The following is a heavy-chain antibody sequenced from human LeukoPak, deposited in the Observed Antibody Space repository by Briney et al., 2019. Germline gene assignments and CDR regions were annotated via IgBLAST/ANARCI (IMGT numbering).Heavy chain of an antibody. CDR2: ISSSSSYI. J-gene: IGHJ4*02. CDR1: GFTFSLYG. CDR3: ARVDEEQLVLESDY. Sequence: GGSLRLSCGASGFTFSLYGMSWVRQAPGKGLEWVSSISSSSSYIYYADSVKGRFTISRDNAKNSLYLQMNSLRAEDTAVYYCARVDEEQLVLESDYWGQGTLVTVSS. D-gene: IGHD6-6*01. V-gene: IGHV3-21*01.